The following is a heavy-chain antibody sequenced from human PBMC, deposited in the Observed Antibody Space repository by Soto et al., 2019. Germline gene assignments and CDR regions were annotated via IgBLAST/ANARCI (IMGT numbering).Heavy chain of an antibody. V-gene: IGHV3-30-3*01. CDR1: GFTFSSYA. CDR3: ARDPLWGTAMVLWYFDL. CDR2: ISYDGSNK. J-gene: IGHJ2*01. Sequence: QVQLVESGGGVVQPGRSLRLSCVASGFTFSSYAMHWVRQAPGKGLEWVAVISYDGSNKYYADSVKGRFTISRDNPKNTLYLQMNSLRAEDTAVYYCARDPLWGTAMVLWYFDLWGRGTLVTVSS. D-gene: IGHD5-18*01.